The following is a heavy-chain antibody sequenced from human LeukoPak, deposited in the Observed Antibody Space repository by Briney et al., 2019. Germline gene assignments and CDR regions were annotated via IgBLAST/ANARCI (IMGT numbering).Heavy chain of an antibody. V-gene: IGHV1-18*01. Sequence: ASVKVSCKASGYTFTSYGISWVRQAPGQGLEWMGWISAYNGNTNYAQKLQGRVTMTTDTSTSTAYMELRSLRSDDTAVYYCAREIRRVYSSGRHGHYYGMDVWGQGTTVTVSS. J-gene: IGHJ6*02. CDR2: ISAYNGNT. CDR3: AREIRRVYSSGRHGHYYGMDV. D-gene: IGHD6-19*01. CDR1: GYTFTSYG.